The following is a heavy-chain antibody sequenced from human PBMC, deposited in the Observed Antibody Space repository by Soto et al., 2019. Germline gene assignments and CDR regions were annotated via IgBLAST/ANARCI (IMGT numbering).Heavy chain of an antibody. D-gene: IGHD3-22*01. J-gene: IGHJ4*02. CDR2: ISGSGGST. CDR3: AKAPHYYDSSGYFHRLDY. Sequence: EVQLLESGGGLVQPGGSLRLSCAASGFTFSSYAMSWVRQAPGKGLEWVSAISGSGGSTYYADSVKGRFTISRDNSKNTLYLQMNSLRAEDTAVYYCAKAPHYYDSSGYFHRLDYWGQGTLVTFSS. CDR1: GFTFSSYA. V-gene: IGHV3-23*01.